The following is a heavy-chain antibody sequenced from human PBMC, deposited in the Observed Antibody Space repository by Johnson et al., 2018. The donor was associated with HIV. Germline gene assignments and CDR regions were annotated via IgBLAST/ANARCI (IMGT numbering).Heavy chain of an antibody. Sequence: VQLVESGGGLVQPGMSLRLSCAASGFTFDDYAMHWVRQAPGKGLEWVSSISWNSGNIGYADSVKGRFTISRDNAKNSLYLQMNSLRAEDTAVYYCARDLGTNWGRYDAFDIWGQGTMVTVSS. D-gene: IGHD7-27*01. J-gene: IGHJ3*02. V-gene: IGHV3-9*01. CDR1: GFTFDDYA. CDR3: ARDLGTNWGRYDAFDI. CDR2: ISWNSGNI.